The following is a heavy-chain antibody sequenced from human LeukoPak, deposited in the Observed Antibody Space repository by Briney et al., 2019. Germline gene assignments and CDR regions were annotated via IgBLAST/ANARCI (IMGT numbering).Heavy chain of an antibody. Sequence: PGASVKVSCKASGYTFTGYYMHWARQAPGQGLEWMGRINPNSGGTNYAQKFQGRVTMTRDTSISTAYMEQSRLRSDDTAVYYCARVWYSSGWTFDYWGQGTLVTVSS. CDR3: ARVWYSSGWTFDY. CDR1: GYTFTGYY. CDR2: INPNSGGT. V-gene: IGHV1-2*06. D-gene: IGHD6-19*01. J-gene: IGHJ4*02.